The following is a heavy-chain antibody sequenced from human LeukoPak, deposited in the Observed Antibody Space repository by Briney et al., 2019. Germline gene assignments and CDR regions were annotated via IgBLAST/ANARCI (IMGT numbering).Heavy chain of an antibody. J-gene: IGHJ6*03. Sequence: SETLSLTCTVSGGSISSYYWSWIRQPAGKGLEWIGRIYTSGSTNYNPSLKSRVTMSVDTSKNQFSLKLSSVTAADTAVYYCARFSGDYGSYYYYMDVWGKGTTVTISS. D-gene: IGHD4-17*01. CDR3: ARFSGDYGSYYYYMDV. CDR2: IYTSGST. V-gene: IGHV4-4*07. CDR1: GGSISSYY.